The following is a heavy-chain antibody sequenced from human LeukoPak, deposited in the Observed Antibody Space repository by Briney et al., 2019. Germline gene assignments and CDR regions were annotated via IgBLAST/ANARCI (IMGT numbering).Heavy chain of an antibody. CDR1: GFTFGSYK. Sequence: GGSLRLSCAASGFTFGSYKMSWVRQAPGKGLEWVANIKQDGGEKYYVDSVKGRFTISRDNSRNSLYLQMNTLRVEDTAVYYCVSHSVTTNYYCYAMDVWGQGTTVTVSS. CDR3: VSHSVTTNYYCYAMDV. D-gene: IGHD4-17*01. J-gene: IGHJ6*02. CDR2: IKQDGGEK. V-gene: IGHV3-7*01.